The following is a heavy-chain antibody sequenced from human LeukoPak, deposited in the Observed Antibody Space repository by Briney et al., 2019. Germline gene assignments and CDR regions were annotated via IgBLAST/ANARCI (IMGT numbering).Heavy chain of an antibody. D-gene: IGHD3-10*02. V-gene: IGHV1-2*02. J-gene: IGHJ4*02. CDR3: ARDPYVGLIFDY. CDR1: GFTFTAYY. Sequence: ASVKVSCKASGFTFTAYYMHWVRQAPGQGLEWMGWINPNSGGTNYAQKFQGRVTMTRDTSISTAYMELSRLRSDDTAVYYCARDPYVGLIFDYWGQGTLVTVSS. CDR2: INPNSGGT.